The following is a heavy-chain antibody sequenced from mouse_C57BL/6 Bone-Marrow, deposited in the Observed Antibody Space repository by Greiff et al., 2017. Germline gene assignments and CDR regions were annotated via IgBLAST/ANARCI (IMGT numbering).Heavy chain of an antibody. D-gene: IGHD1-1*01. Sequence: QVQLKESGPELVKPGASVKISCKASGYAFSSSWMNWVKQRPGKGLEWIGRIYPGDGDTNYNGKFKGKATLTADKSSSTAYMQLSSLTSEDSAVYVCARSDYGSSYGYFDYWGQGTTLTVSS. V-gene: IGHV1-82*01. CDR1: GYAFSSSW. CDR3: ARSDYGSSYGYFDY. CDR2: IYPGDGDT. J-gene: IGHJ2*01.